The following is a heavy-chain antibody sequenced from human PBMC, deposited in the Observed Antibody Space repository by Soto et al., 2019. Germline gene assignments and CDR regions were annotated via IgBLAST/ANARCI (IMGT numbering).Heavy chain of an antibody. Sequence: EVHLVESGGGLVKPGGSLRLSCAVSGFTFSSCTMNWVRQAPGKGLEWVSSISPSSGHIYYADSVKGRFTISRDNAKNSLFLQMNSLRGEDTAVYYFSGCRGGACHKIYGMDVWGQGTTVTVSS. V-gene: IGHV3-21*06. CDR1: GFTFSSCT. CDR2: ISPSSGHI. CDR3: SGCRGGACHKIYGMDV. J-gene: IGHJ6*02. D-gene: IGHD2-15*01.